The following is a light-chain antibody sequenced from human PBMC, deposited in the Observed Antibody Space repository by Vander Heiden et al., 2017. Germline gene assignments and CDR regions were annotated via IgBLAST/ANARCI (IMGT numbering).Light chain of an antibody. J-gene: IGLJ1*01. V-gene: IGLV2-14*01. CDR2: EVS. Sequence: QSALTQPASVSGSPGQSITISCTGTSSDVGGYNYVSWYQQHPGKAPKLMMYEVSNRPSGVSNRFAGSKSGNTASLTISGLQAEDEADYYCSSSTSRSTLLVFGTGTKVPVL. CDR3: SSSTSRSTLLV. CDR1: SSDVGGYNY.